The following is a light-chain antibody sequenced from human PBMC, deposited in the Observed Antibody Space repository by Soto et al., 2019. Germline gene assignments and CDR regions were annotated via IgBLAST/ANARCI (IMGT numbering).Light chain of an antibody. CDR1: QTVSSN. J-gene: IGKJ3*01. CDR3: QQYNNWLT. V-gene: IGKV3-15*01. CDR2: GAS. Sequence: EIVMTQSPATLSVSPGERATLSCRASQTVSSNLAWYQQKPGQAPRLLIYGASTRATGIPARFSGSGSGTGFILTISSLQSEDFAVYYCQQYNNWLTFGPGTKVDIK.